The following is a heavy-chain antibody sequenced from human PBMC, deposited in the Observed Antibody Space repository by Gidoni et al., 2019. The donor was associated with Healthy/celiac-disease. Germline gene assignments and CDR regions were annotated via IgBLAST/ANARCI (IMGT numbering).Heavy chain of an antibody. D-gene: IGHD6-13*01. J-gene: IGHJ6*02. V-gene: IGHV1-69*06. CDR3: ARESPYAAAALDV. Sequence: QVQLVQSGAEVKKPGSSVQVSCKASGATFSSYAISWVRQAPGQGLEWMGGIIPIFGTANYAQKFQGSVTITADKSTSTAYMELSSLRSEDTAVYYCARESPYAAAALDVWGQGTTVTVSS. CDR2: IIPIFGTA. CDR1: GATFSSYA.